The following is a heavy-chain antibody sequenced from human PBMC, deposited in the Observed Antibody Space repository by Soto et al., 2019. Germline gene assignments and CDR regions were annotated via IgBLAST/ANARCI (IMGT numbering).Heavy chain of an antibody. J-gene: IGHJ4*02. Sequence: SETLSLTCAVYGGSFSGYYWSWIRQPPGKGLEWIGEINHSGSTNYNPSLKSRVTISVDTSKNQFSLKPSSVTAADTAVYYCARHAKSTSCHDYWGQGTLVTVSS. D-gene: IGHD2-2*01. CDR3: ARHAKSTSCHDY. CDR2: INHSGST. V-gene: IGHV4-34*01. CDR1: GGSFSGYY.